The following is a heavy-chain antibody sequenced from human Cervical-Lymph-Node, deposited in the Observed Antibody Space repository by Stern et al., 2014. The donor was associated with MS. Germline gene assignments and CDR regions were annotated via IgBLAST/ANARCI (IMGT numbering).Heavy chain of an antibody. J-gene: IGHJ5*02. CDR1: GYTFTNYY. CDR3: ATSEEQWLVPWGFDP. V-gene: IGHV1-46*01. CDR2: INPSGGST. Sequence: VQLLESGAEVKKPGASVKVSCKASGYTFTNYYMHWVRQAPGQGLEWMGIINPSGGSTSYAQKFQGSVTMTRYTSTSTVYMELSSLISEDTAVYYCATSEEQWLVPWGFDPWGQGTLVTVSS. D-gene: IGHD6-19*01.